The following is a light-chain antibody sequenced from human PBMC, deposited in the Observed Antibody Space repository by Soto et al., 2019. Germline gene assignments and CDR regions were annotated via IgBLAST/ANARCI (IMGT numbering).Light chain of an antibody. CDR2: GAS. V-gene: IGKV3-20*01. Sequence: EIVLTQSPGTLSLSPGERATLSCRASQSVSSSYLAWYQQKPGQAPRLLIYGASSRATGIPDRFSGSGSGTDFTLTISRLEAEDCAVYYYQQYSSAPVTFGQGTRLEIK. J-gene: IGKJ5*01. CDR1: QSVSSSY. CDR3: QQYSSAPVT.